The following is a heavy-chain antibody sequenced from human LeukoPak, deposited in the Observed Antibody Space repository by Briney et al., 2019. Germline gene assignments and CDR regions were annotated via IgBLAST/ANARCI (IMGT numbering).Heavy chain of an antibody. CDR1: GGSISSYY. CDR2: IYYSGGT. J-gene: IGHJ4*02. D-gene: IGHD6-19*01. Sequence: PSETLSLTCTVSGGSISSYYWSWIRQPPGKGLEWIGYIYYSGGTSYNPSLKSRVTISIDTSKNQFSLKLSSVTAADTAVYYCARTPGYSSGWRLDYWGQGSLVTVSS. CDR3: ARTPGYSSGWRLDY. V-gene: IGHV4-59*01.